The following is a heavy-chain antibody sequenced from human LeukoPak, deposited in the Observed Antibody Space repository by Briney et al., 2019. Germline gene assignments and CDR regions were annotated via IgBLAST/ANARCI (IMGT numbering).Heavy chain of an antibody. D-gene: IGHD2-2*01. CDR1: GYTFTGYY. CDR2: INPNSGGT. V-gene: IGHV1-2*06. CDR3: ARDPGLVVVPAANNWFDP. J-gene: IGHJ5*02. Sequence: ASVKVSCKASGYTFTGYYMHWVRQAPGQGLEWMGRINPNSGGTNYAQKFQGRVTMTRDTSISTAYMELSRLRSDGTAVYYCARDPGLVVVPAANNWFDPWGQGTLVTVSS.